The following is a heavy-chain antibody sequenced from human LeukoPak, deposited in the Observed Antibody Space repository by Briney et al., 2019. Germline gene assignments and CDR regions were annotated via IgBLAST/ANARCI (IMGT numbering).Heavy chain of an antibody. D-gene: IGHD6-25*01. V-gene: IGHV5-51*01. CDR2: IYPGDSDT. J-gene: IGHJ6*02. CDR3: ASSGATDYYYYDMDV. CDR1: GYSFTSYW. Sequence: GESLKISCKGSGYSFTSYWIGWVRQMPGKGLEWMGIIYPGDSDTRYSPSFQGQVTISADKSISTAYLQWSSLKASDTAMYYCASSGATDYYYYDMDVWGQGTTVTVSS.